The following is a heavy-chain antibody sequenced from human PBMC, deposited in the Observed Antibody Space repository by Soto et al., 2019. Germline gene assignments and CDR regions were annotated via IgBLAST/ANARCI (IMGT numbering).Heavy chain of an antibody. CDR3: ASLKTHDALNTSDY. J-gene: IGHJ4*02. D-gene: IGHD3-16*01. CDR2: IYYSGST. Sequence: SETLSLTCTVSGGSIRSYYWSWIRQPPGKGLEWIGYIYYSGSTNYNPSLKSRVTISVDTSKNQFSLKLSSVTAADTAVYYCASLKTHDALNTSDYWGPGPLVTVSS. CDR1: GGSIRSYY. V-gene: IGHV4-59*01.